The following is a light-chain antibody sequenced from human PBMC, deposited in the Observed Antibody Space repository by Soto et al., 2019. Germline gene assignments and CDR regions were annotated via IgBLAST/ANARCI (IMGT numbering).Light chain of an antibody. J-gene: IGKJ3*01. CDR1: QSISSSY. Sequence: EIVLTQSPGTLSLSPGERATLSCRASQSISSSYLAWYQQKPGQAPRLLIFGASSMATDIPDRFSGSGSETDFTLTISRLEPEDFAVDYCQQYGNSPFTVGPGTKVDIK. CDR2: GAS. V-gene: IGKV3-20*01. CDR3: QQYGNSPFT.